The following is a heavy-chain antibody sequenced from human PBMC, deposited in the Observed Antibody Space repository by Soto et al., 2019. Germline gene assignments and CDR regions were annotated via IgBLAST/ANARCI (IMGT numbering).Heavy chain of an antibody. CDR1: GGSISSYY. D-gene: IGHD6-13*01. J-gene: IGHJ6*03. V-gene: IGHV4-59*08. Sequence: PSETLSLTCTVSGGSISSYYLSWIRQPPGKGLEWIGYIYYSGSTNYNPSLKSRVTISVDTSKNQFSLKLSSVTAADTAVYYCARHVGSSWENYYYYYMDVWGKGTTVTVSS. CDR2: IYYSGST. CDR3: ARHVGSSWENYYYYYMDV.